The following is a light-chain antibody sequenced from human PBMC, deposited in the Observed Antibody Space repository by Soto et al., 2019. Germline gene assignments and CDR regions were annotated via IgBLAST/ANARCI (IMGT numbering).Light chain of an antibody. V-gene: IGKV1-12*01. CDR3: QQANSFPWT. Sequence: DIQMTQSPSSVSASVGDRVVITCRASQYISSWLAWYQQKPGKAPDLLIYGTSNLQSGVPSRFSGSASGTDFTLTINSLRPEDFATYYCQQANSFPWTFGQGTKVEIK. CDR1: QYISSW. CDR2: GTS. J-gene: IGKJ1*01.